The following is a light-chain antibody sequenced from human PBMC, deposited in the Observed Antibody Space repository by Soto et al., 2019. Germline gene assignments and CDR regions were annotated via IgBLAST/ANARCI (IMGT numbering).Light chain of an antibody. CDR3: QQYENYWT. Sequence: DIQMTQSPSPLSATAGDTATISCRASQSISSWLAWYQQQPEQAPKLLIYDASNLDSGVPSRFSGSGSGTEFSLTISNLQPDDCATYYCQQYENYWTFGQGTKVDIK. CDR1: QSISSW. J-gene: IGKJ1*01. CDR2: DAS. V-gene: IGKV1-5*01.